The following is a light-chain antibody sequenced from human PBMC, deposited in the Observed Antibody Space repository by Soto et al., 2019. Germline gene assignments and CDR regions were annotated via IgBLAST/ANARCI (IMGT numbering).Light chain of an antibody. V-gene: IGKV3-11*01. Sequence: EIVLTQSPATLSLSPGERATLSCRASQSVSSYLAWYQQKPGQAPRLLIYDASNRATGIPARFSGSGSGTDFTLTISSLEPEDFAVYYCQLRSNWPPLTFGQGTKVEIK. J-gene: IGKJ1*01. CDR3: QLRSNWPPLT. CDR2: DAS. CDR1: QSVSSY.